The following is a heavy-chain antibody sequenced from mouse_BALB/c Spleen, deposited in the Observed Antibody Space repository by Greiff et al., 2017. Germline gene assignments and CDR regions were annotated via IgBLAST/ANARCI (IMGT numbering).Heavy chain of an antibody. CDR1: GFSLTGYG. V-gene: IGHV2-6-7*01. Sequence: VQLQQSGPGLVAPSQSLSITCTVSGFSLTGYGVNWVRQPPGKGLEWLGMIWGDGSTDYNSALKSRLSISKDNSKSQVFLKMNSLQTDDTARYYCARNPYYGKYYYAMDYWGQGTSVTVSS. CDR3: ARNPYYGKYYYAMDY. CDR2: IWGDGST. J-gene: IGHJ4*01. D-gene: IGHD2-10*01.